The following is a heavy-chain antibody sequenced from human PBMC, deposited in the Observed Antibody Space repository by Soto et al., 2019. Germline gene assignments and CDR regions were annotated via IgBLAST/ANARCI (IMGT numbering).Heavy chain of an antibody. CDR2: IYYSGST. CDR1: GGSISSYY. CDR3: AREYYDVSWWFDP. V-gene: IGHV4-59*12. J-gene: IGHJ5*02. D-gene: IGHD3-22*01. Sequence: PSETLSLTCTVSGGSISSYYWSWIRQPPGKGLEWIGYIYYSGSTNYNPSLKSRVTISVDTSKNQFSLKLSSVTAADTAVYYCAREYYDVSWWFDPWGQGTLVTVSS.